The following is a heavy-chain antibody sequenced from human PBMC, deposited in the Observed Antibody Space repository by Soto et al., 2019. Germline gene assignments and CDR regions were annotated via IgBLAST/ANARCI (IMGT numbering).Heavy chain of an antibody. V-gene: IGHV4-39*01. J-gene: IGHJ5*02. CDR3: ARLNKPGWFDP. Sequence: SETLSLTCTVSSGSIISSNYYWAWIRQPPEKGLEWIATIYYSGSTYYSPSLKSRVTISVDTSKNQFSLRLASVTAADTAVYYCARLNKPGWFDPWGQGTLVTVSS. CDR2: IYYSGST. CDR1: SGSIISSNYY.